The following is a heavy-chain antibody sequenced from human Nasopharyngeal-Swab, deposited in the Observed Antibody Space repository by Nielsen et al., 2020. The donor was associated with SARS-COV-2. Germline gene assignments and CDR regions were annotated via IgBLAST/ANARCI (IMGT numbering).Heavy chain of an antibody. CDR2: ISYDGSNK. Sequence: GGSLRLSCAASGFTFSSYGMHWVRQAPGKGLEWLAVISYDGSNKYYADSVKGRFTISRDNSKNTLYLQMNSLRAEDTAVYYCAKGRVYYDSSGYYYYGMDVWGQGTTVTVSS. J-gene: IGHJ6*02. CDR3: AKGRVYYDSSGYYYYGMDV. V-gene: IGHV3-30*18. CDR1: GFTFSSYG. D-gene: IGHD3-22*01.